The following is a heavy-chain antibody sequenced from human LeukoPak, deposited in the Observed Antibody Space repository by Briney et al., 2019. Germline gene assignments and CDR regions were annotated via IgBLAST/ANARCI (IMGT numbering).Heavy chain of an antibody. CDR1: GFTFTSSV. D-gene: IGHD3-10*01. CDR2: IVVGSGNT. CDR3: AADRAGSYLRFVY. Sequence: SAKVSCKASGFTFTSSVVQWVRQARGQRLEWIGWIVVGSGNTNYAQKFQERVTITRDMSTSTAYMELSSLRFEDTAVYYCAADRAGSYLRFVYWGQGTPVTVSS. J-gene: IGHJ4*02. V-gene: IGHV1-58*01.